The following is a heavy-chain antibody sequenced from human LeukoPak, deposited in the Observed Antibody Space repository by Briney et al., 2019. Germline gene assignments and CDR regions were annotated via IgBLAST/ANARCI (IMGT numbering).Heavy chain of an antibody. CDR1: GFSFDTYV. CDR2: VSGGNHHT. CDR3: AKERDSRGYFDY. V-gene: IGHV3-23*01. J-gene: IGHJ4*02. Sequence: GGSLRLSCAASGFSFDTYVMSWVRQAPGRGLEWVSSVSGGNHHTYYADSVKGRFTISRDNSKNTLFLQMYSLRAEDTAVYYCAKERDSRGYFDYWGQGTLVTVSS. D-gene: IGHD3-22*01.